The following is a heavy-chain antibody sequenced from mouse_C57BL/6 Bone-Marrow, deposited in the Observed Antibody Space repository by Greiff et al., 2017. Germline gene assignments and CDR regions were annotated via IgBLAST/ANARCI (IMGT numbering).Heavy chain of an antibody. J-gene: IGHJ1*03. CDR3: TTGTVVATEYFDV. CDR1: GFNIKDDY. D-gene: IGHD1-1*01. Sequence: VQLQQSGAELVRPGASVKLSCTASGFNIKDDYMHWVKQRPEQGLEWIGWIDPENGDTEYASKFQGKATITAATSSTTAYLQLSSLTSEDTAVYYCTTGTVVATEYFDVWGTGTTVTVSS. CDR2: IDPENGDT. V-gene: IGHV14-4*01.